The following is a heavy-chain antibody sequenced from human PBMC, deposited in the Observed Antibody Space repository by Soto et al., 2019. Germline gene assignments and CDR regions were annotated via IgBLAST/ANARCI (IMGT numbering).Heavy chain of an antibody. CDR3: AKDPRGWDDQNYYYYYMDV. D-gene: IGHD1-1*01. Sequence: EVQLVESGGGLVQPGRSLRLSCAASGFRFDNYAMHWVRQAPGKGLEWVSGISWNSGTIGYADSVKGRFTISRDNAKNSLYLQMNSLRAEDTALYYCAKDPRGWDDQNYYYYYMDVWGKGTTVTVSS. V-gene: IGHV3-9*01. CDR2: ISWNSGTI. J-gene: IGHJ6*03. CDR1: GFRFDNYA.